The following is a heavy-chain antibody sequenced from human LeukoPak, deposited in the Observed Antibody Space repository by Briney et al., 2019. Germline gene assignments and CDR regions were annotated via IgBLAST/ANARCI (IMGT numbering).Heavy chain of an antibody. D-gene: IGHD2-8*01. V-gene: IGHV1-18*01. CDR3: AREVGPIVLMVYEVPNWFDP. CDR1: GYTFTSYG. Sequence: ASVKVSCKASGYTFTSYGISWVRQAPGQGLEWMGWISAYNGNTNYAHKLQGRVTMTTDTSKSTAYMELRSMRSDDTAVYYCAREVGPIVLMVYEVPNWFDPWGQGTLVTVSS. CDR2: ISAYNGNT. J-gene: IGHJ5*02.